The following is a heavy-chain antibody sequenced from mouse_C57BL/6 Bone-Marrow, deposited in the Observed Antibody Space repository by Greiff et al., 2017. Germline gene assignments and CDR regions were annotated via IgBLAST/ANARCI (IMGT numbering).Heavy chain of an antibody. CDR2: IYPSDSYT. J-gene: IGHJ4*01. V-gene: IGHV1-69*01. Sequence: QVQLQQPGAELVMPGASVKLSCKASGYTFTSYWMHWVKQRPGQGLEWIGEIYPSDSYTNYNQKFKGKATLTVDTSSSTAYMQLSSLTSEDSAVYCCAREIPYYYAMDYWGQGTSVTVSS. CDR1: GYTFTSYW. CDR3: AREIPYYYAMDY.